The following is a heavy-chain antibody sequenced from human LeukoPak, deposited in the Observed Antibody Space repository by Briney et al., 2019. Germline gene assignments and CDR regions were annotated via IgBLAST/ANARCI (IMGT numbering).Heavy chain of an antibody. CDR1: GFSFNTYA. CDR3: ARGVLTGGTYFAY. J-gene: IGHJ4*02. Sequence: PGGSLRLSCAASGFSFNTYAMHWVRQAPGKGLEWVAVISYDGSNKYYADSVKGRFAISRDNSRNTLYLQVNSLRAEETAAYFCARGVLTGGTYFAYWGLGTLVTVSS. V-gene: IGHV3-30*09. CDR2: ISYDGSNK. D-gene: IGHD4/OR15-4a*01.